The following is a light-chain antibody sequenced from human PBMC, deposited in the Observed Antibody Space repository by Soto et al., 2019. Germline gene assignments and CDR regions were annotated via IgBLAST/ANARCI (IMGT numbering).Light chain of an antibody. CDR2: AAS. CDR3: QQYNHWPLT. V-gene: IGKV3-15*01. CDR1: QGLGTN. Sequence: EVVTTQSPATLSVSPGERATLSCRASQGLGTNLAWYQQKPGQAPRLLIYAASTRATGVPGRFSGSGSWTAFTLPISSLQSEDFAVYYCQQYNHWPLTFGGGTKVEIK. J-gene: IGKJ4*01.